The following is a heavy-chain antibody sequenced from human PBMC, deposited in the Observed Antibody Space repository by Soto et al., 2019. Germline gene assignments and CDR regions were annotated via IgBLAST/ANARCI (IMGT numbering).Heavy chain of an antibody. CDR2: ISAYNGNT. Sequence: ASVKVSCKASGYTFTSYGISWVRQAPGQGLEWMGWISAYNGNTNYAQKLQGRVTMTTDTSTSTAYMELRSLRSDDTAVYYCARDFGITMVRGVIILPFDPWGQGTLVTVSS. CDR1: GYTFTSYG. CDR3: ARDFGITMVRGVIILPFDP. J-gene: IGHJ5*02. D-gene: IGHD3-10*01. V-gene: IGHV1-18*01.